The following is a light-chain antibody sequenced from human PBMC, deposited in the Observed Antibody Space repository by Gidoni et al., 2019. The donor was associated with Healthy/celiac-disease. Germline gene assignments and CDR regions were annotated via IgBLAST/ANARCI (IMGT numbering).Light chain of an antibody. V-gene: IGKV4-1*01. CDR2: WAS. CDR3: QQYYSTPFT. Sequence: IVMTQSPSSLALSLGERATINCKSSQSVLYSSHNKNYLAWYQQKPGQPPKLLIYWASTRESGVPDRFSGSGSGTDFTLTISSLQAEDVAVYYCQQYYSTPFTFGGGTKVEIK. J-gene: IGKJ4*01. CDR1: QSVLYSSHNKNY.